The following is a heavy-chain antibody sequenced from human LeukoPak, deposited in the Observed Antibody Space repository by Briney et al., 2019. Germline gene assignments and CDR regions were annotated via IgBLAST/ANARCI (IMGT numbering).Heavy chain of an antibody. J-gene: IGHJ4*02. CDR2: ILVGSGNT. V-gene: IGHV1-58*01. Sequence: SETVSCKASGFTFTSTAVQWVRQARGQCLEWIGWILVGSGNTNYAQMFQERVTLTWDVSTSTAYMVLSSLRSEDTAIYYCASDPPYTSSSAWWGQGTLVTVSS. D-gene: IGHD2-2*01. CDR1: GFTFTSTA. CDR3: ASDPPYTSSSAW.